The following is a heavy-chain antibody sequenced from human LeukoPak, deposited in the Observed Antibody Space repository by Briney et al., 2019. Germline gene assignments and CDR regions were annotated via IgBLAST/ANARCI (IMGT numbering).Heavy chain of an antibody. CDR1: GYTFTSYY. J-gene: IGHJ4*02. CDR2: INPSGGST. Sequence: ASVKVSCKASGYTFTSYYMHWVRQAPGQGLEWMGIINPSGGSTSYAQKFQGRVTMTRDTSTSTVYMELSSPRSEDTAVYYCARDHVALGLCDYWGQGTLVTVSS. D-gene: IGHD3/OR15-3a*01. CDR3: ARDHVALGLCDY. V-gene: IGHV1-46*03.